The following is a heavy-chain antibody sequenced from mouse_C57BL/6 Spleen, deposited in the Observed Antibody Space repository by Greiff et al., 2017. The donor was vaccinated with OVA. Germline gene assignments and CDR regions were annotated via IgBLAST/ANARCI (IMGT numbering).Heavy chain of an antibody. D-gene: IGHD2-3*01. V-gene: IGHV1-82*01. Sequence: VQLQQSGPELVKPGASVKISCKASGYAFSSSWMNWVKQRPGKGLEWIGRIYPGDGDTNYNGEFKGKATLTAAKSSSTAYMQLSSLTSEDSAVYFCARYDDGYYGKGYYFDYWGQGTTLTVSS. CDR1: GYAFSSSW. CDR3: ARYDDGYYGKGYYFDY. CDR2: IYPGDGDT. J-gene: IGHJ2*01.